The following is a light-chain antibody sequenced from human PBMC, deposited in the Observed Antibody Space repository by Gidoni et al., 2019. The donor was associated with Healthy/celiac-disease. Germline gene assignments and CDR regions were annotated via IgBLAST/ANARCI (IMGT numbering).Light chain of an antibody. Sequence: EIVMTQSPATLSVSPGERATLSCRASQSVSSNLAGYQQKPGQAPRLLIYGASTRATGIPARFSGSGSGTEFTLTISSRQSEDFAVYYCQQYNNWPPNPFGQGTRLEIK. J-gene: IGKJ5*01. V-gene: IGKV3-15*01. CDR1: QSVSSN. CDR3: QQYNNWPPNP. CDR2: GAS.